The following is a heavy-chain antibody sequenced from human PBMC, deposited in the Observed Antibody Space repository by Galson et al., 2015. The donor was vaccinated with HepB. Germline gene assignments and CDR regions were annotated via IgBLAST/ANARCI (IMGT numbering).Heavy chain of an antibody. Sequence: SVKVSCKVSGFSFTSYGFSWVRQAPGQGLEWMGWITAYNGNTNYAQQFRDRLTLTTDASTKTVYMELRSLRSDDTAVYYCAREIQPPYCADIWGQGTMVTVSS. V-gene: IGHV1-18*04. D-gene: IGHD2-21*01. CDR3: AREIQPPYCADI. CDR1: GFSFTSYG. CDR2: ITAYNGNT. J-gene: IGHJ3*02.